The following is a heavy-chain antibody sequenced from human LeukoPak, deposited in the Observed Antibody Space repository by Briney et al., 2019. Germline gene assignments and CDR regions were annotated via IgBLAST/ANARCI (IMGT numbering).Heavy chain of an antibody. J-gene: IGHJ4*02. D-gene: IGHD4-17*01. CDR2: FTGRHYGGTT. CDR3: HRWTTVITLDN. CDR1: GFTFVDYA. V-gene: IGHV3-49*04. Sequence: SLRPSCTASGFTFVDYAMTWVRQAPGKGLEWVASFTGRHYGGTTEYAASVRGRFTISIDDSKSIAYLQMNRLTIEDTATYYCHRWTTVITLDNWGRGTLVIVSS.